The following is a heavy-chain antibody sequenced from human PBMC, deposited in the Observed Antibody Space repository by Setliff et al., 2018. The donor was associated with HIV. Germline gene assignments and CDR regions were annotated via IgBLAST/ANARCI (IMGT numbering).Heavy chain of an antibody. D-gene: IGHD6-13*01. Sequence: ASVKVSCKASGYTFTSYGISWVRQAPGQGLEWMGWISAYNGTTNYAQKFQGRVTITADESTSTAYMELSSLRSEDTAVYYCARAHSSSAHDAFDIWGQGTMVTVSS. CDR3: ARAHSSSAHDAFDI. J-gene: IGHJ3*02. V-gene: IGHV1-18*01. CDR1: GYTFTSYG. CDR2: ISAYNGTT.